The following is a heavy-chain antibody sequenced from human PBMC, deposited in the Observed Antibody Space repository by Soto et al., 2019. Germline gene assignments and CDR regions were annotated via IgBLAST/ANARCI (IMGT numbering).Heavy chain of an antibody. J-gene: IGHJ5*02. V-gene: IGHV1-18*01. Sequence: QVKLVQSGTEVKKPGASMKVSCKASGYSFGTSGISWVRQAPGQGLEWMGWISAYNGNTNYEKKLQDRVTMTTDTSTNTAYLELRSLRSDDTAVYDCARAGQYYDSSGYATWGQGTLVTVSS. CDR1: GYSFGTSG. CDR2: ISAYNGNT. CDR3: ARAGQYYDSSGYAT. D-gene: IGHD3-22*01.